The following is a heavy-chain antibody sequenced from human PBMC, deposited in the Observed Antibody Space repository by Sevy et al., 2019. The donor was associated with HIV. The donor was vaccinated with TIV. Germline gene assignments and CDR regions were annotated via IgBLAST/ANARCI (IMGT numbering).Heavy chain of an antibody. D-gene: IGHD2-2*01. J-gene: IGHJ4*02. V-gene: IGHV3-15*01. Sequence: GWSLRLSCAASGFTFSYVWMSWVRQAPGKGLERVGHIKSKTDGGTTDYAAPVKGRFIISRDDSKNMLYLQMNSLQTEDTAVYYCTTAAAQLDWGQGTLVTVSS. CDR1: GFTFSYVW. CDR3: TTAAAQLD. CDR2: IKSKTDGGTT.